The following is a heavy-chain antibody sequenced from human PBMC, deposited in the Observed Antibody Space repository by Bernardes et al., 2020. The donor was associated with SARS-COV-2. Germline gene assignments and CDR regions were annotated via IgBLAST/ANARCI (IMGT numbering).Heavy chain of an antibody. CDR2: IYYSGST. Sequence: SETLYLTCTVSGGSIRSSSYYWGWIRQPPGKGLEWIGSIYYSGSTYYNPSLKSRVTISGDTSKNHFSLELSSVTAADTAVYYCARQWWDDYVWGSYRYCWFDPWGQGTLVTVSS. V-gene: IGHV4-39*01. D-gene: IGHD3-16*02. CDR3: ARQWWDDYVWGSYRYCWFDP. J-gene: IGHJ5*02. CDR1: GGSIRSSSYY.